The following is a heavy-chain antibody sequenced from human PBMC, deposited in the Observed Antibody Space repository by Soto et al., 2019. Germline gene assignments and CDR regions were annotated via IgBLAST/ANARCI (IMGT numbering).Heavy chain of an antibody. V-gene: IGHV3-30-3*01. D-gene: IGHD3-16*01. Sequence: GGSLRLSCAASGFTFSNYGMHWVRQAPGKGLKWVAVISYDGSNKYYADSVKGRFTISRDNSKNTLYLQMNSLRAEDTAVYYCARGRDYLGGDFDYWGQGTLVTVSS. J-gene: IGHJ4*02. CDR2: ISYDGSNK. CDR1: GFTFSNYG. CDR3: ARGRDYLGGDFDY.